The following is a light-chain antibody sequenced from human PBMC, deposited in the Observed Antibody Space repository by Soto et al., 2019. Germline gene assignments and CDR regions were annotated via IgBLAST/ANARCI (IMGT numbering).Light chain of an antibody. J-gene: IGLJ1*01. CDR1: GSDIGAYNH. CDR2: DVT. CDR3: SSYTSSTAYV. Sequence: QSALTQPASVSGSPGQSITISRTGTGSDIGAYNHVSWYQQHPGKAPQLIIYDVTNRPSGVSHRFSGSKSGNTASLTISGLQAEDGADYYCSSYTSSTAYVFANGTKVTVL. V-gene: IGLV2-14*03.